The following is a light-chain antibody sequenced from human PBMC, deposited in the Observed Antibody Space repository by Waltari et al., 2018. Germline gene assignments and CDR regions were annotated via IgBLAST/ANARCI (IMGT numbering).Light chain of an antibody. CDR2: DVS. CDR3: SSFTSSSTWV. Sequence: QSALTQPASVSGSPGPSLTISCTGTSSDVGGYIYVSWYQQHPGKAPKLMIYDVSNRPSGVSNRFSGSKSGNTASLTISGLQAEDEADYYCSSFTSSSTWVFGGGTKLTVL. J-gene: IGLJ3*02. V-gene: IGLV2-14*01. CDR1: SSDVGGYIY.